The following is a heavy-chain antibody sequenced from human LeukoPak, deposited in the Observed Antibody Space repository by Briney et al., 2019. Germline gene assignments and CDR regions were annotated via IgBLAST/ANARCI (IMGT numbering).Heavy chain of an antibody. D-gene: IGHD3-3*01. Sequence: SETLSLTCTVSGGSISSYYWSWIRQPPGKGLEWIGYIYYSGSTNYNPSLKSRVTISVDTSKNQFSLKLSSVTAADTAVYYCARAPYYDFWSGYYHMDVWGKGTTVTVSS. CDR3: ARAPYYDFWSGYYHMDV. V-gene: IGHV4-59*01. CDR1: GGSISSYY. CDR2: IYYSGST. J-gene: IGHJ6*03.